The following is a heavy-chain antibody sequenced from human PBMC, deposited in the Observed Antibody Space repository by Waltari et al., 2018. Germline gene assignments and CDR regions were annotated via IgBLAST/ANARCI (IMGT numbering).Heavy chain of an antibody. Sequence: EVQLVESGVGLVQPGGSLRLSCAASGFTFSNYWMPWVRQAPGQGLVWVSAIYADGTNSRDAESVKGRFTSSRDNAKNALYLQMNSLRVEDTAVYFCTSLVGVHYAFDVWGQGTMVTVSS. CDR2: IYADGTNS. D-gene: IGHD1-26*01. J-gene: IGHJ3*01. CDR1: GFTFSNYW. CDR3: TSLVGVHYAFDV. V-gene: IGHV3-74*01.